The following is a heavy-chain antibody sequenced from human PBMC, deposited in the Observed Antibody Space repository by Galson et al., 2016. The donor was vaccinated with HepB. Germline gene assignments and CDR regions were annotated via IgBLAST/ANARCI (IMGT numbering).Heavy chain of an antibody. V-gene: IGHV3-48*02. CDR2: ISIGSTTI. CDR1: GFTFRTYG. CDR3: ARGRGGYSSDISAYYYSWYFDL. J-gene: IGHJ2*01. Sequence: SLRLSCAASGFTFRTYGMHWVRQAPGKGLEWVSYISIGSTTIYYADSVKGRFTISRDSAKNSLFLQMNSLRDEDTAVYYCARGRGGYSSDISAYYYSWYFDLWGRGTLVTVSS. D-gene: IGHD3-22*01.